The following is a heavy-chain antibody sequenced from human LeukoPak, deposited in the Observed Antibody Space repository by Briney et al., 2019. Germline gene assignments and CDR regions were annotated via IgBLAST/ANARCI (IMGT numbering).Heavy chain of an antibody. CDR2: ISSNGGIT. CDR1: GFTFSSSA. V-gene: IGHV3-64*01. Sequence: GGSLTLSCAASGFTFSSSAMHWVRQAPGKGLEYVSGISSNGGITYYANSGKGRITISRDNYKTTLYLQMGSLRAEDMAVYYCASQRGDYYHPGAFDIWGQGTMVTVSS. J-gene: IGHJ3*02. D-gene: IGHD2-21*01. CDR3: ASQRGDYYHPGAFDI.